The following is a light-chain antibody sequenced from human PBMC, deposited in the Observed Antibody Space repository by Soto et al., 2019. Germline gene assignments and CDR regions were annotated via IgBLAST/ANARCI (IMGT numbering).Light chain of an antibody. V-gene: IGKV3-11*01. Sequence: EIVLTQSPATLSLSPGERATLSCRASQSVSSYLAWYQQKPGQAPRLLIYDASNMATGIPARFSGSGSGTDFTLTISSLEPEDFAVYYCQQRGTFGQGTKV. CDR3: QQRGT. CDR1: QSVSSY. CDR2: DAS. J-gene: IGKJ1*01.